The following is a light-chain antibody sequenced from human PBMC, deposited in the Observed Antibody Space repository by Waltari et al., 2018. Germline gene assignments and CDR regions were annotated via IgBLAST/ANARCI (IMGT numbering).Light chain of an antibody. V-gene: IGKV1-5*03. J-gene: IGKJ1*01. Sequence: DIQMTQSPSTLSASVGDRVTITCRASQSISSWLAWYQPKPGKAPKLLIDKASSLESGVPSRFSGSGSGTEFTLTSSSLQPDDFATYYCQQYNSWTFGQGTKVEIK. CDR2: KAS. CDR3: QQYNSWT. CDR1: QSISSW.